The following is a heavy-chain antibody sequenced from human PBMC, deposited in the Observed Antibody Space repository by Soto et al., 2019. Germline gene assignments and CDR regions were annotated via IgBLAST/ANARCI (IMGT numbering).Heavy chain of an antibody. Sequence: SETLSLTCTVSGGSISSGGYYWSWIRQPPGKGLEWIGYIYYSGSTYYHPSPKSRVTISVDTSKNQFSLKLSSVTAADTAVYYCARAKVAGYYDATAYFDYWGQGTLVTVSS. CDR1: GGSISSGGYY. CDR3: ARAKVAGYYDATAYFDY. D-gene: IGHD3-3*01. CDR2: IYYSGST. V-gene: IGHV4-31*03. J-gene: IGHJ4*02.